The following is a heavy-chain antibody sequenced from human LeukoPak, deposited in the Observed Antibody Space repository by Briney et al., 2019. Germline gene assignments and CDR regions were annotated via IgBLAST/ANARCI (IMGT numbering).Heavy chain of an antibody. CDR3: ARVRGGGSYFDY. D-gene: IGHD1-26*01. J-gene: IGHJ4*02. CDR2: INPSGGST. CDR1: GYTFTSYY. Sequence: ASVKVSCKASGYTFTSYYMHWVRQAPGQGLEWMGIINPSGGSTSYTQKLQDRVIMTRDTSTSTVYMELSSLGSKDTAVYYCARVRGGGSYFDYWGRGTLVTVSS. V-gene: IGHV1-46*01.